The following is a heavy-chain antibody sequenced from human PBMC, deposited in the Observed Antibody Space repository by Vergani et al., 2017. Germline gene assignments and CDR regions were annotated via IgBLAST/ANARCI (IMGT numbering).Heavy chain of an antibody. D-gene: IGHD1-26*01. V-gene: IGHV4-59*01. J-gene: IGHJ4*02. CDR1: GGSISSYY. Sequence: QVQLQESGPGLVKPSETLSLTCTVSGGSISSYYWSWIRQPPGKGLEWIGYIYYSGSTNYNPSLKSRVTISVNTSKNQFSLKLSSVTAADTAVYYWAGGSYYLKIDYWGQGTLVTVSS. CDR3: AGGSYYLKIDY. CDR2: IYYSGST.